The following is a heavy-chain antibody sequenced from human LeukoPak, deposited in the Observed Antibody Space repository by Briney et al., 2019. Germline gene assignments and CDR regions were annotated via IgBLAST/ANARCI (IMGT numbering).Heavy chain of an antibody. D-gene: IGHD3-10*01. V-gene: IGHV4-39*01. J-gene: IGHJ4*02. CDR2: IYYSGST. CDR1: GGSISSSSYY. Sequence: SETLSLICTVSGGSISSSSYYWGWIRQPPGKGLEWIGSIYYSGSTYYNPSLKSRVTISVDTSKNQFSLKLSSVTAADTAVYYCARGFTMVRVSLGYWGQGTLVTVSS. CDR3: ARGFTMVRVSLGY.